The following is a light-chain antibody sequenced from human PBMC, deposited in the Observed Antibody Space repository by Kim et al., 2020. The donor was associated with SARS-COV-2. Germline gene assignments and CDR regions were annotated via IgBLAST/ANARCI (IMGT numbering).Light chain of an antibody. CDR3: QQYNSYSYT. CDR2: DAS. CDR1: QSISSW. J-gene: IGKJ2*01. Sequence: SASVGDRVTITCRASQSISSWLAWYQQKPGKAPKLLIYDASSLESGVPSRFSGSGSGTEFTLTISSVQPDDFATYYCQQYNSYSYTFGQGTKLEIK. V-gene: IGKV1-5*01.